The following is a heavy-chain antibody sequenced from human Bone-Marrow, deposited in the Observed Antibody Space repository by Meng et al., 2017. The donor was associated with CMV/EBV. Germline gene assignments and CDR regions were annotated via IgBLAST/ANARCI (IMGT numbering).Heavy chain of an antibody. V-gene: IGHV1-18*01. CDR2: ISAYNGNT. J-gene: IGHJ3*02. CDR3: ARDSYYYDSSGYPGNAFDI. CDR1: GYTFTSYG. Sequence: ASVKVSCKASGYTFTSYGISWVRQAPGQGLEWMGWISAYNGNTNYAQKLQGRVTMTRDTSISTAYMELSRLRSDDTAVYYCARDSYYYDSSGYPGNAFDIWGQGTMVTVSS. D-gene: IGHD3-22*01.